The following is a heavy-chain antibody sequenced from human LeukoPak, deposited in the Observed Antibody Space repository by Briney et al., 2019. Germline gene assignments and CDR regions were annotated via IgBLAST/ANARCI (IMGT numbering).Heavy chain of an antibody. CDR3: AKRTMSAFDS. CDR1: GFTFRTYA. D-gene: IGHD5-24*01. CDR2: ISGSGNGT. J-gene: IGHJ4*02. V-gene: IGHV3-23*01. Sequence: GGSLRLSCTPSGFTFRTYAMNWVRQAPGKGLEWLSGISGSGNGTYYADSVKGRFIISRDNSKNMVYLQMNSLTVEDTATYYCAKRTMSAFDSWGQGTLLIVSS.